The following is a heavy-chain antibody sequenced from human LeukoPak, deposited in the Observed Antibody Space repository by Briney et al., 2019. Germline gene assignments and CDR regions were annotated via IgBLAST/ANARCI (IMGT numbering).Heavy chain of an antibody. CDR1: RFTFSSYT. CDR2: ISSSSSYI. J-gene: IGHJ4*02. V-gene: IGHV3-21*01. Sequence: GGSLRLSCAASRFTFSSYTMIWVRHAPGKGLEWVSSISSSSSYIYYADSVKGRFTISRDDAKNSLYLQMNSLRAEDTAVYYCARGGGYCGGDCYGIDYWGQGTLVTVSS. CDR3: ARGGGYCGGDCYGIDY. D-gene: IGHD2-21*01.